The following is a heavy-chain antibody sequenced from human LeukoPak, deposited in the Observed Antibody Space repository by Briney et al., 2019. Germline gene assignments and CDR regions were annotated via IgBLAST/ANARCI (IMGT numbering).Heavy chain of an antibody. D-gene: IGHD6-19*01. Sequence: GGSLRLSCAASGFTFSSYAMHWVRQAPGKGLEWVAVISYDGSNKYYADSVKGRFTISRDNSKNTLYLQMNSLRAEDTAVYYCARGMGMAVAERFYYDYWGQGTLVTVSS. CDR1: GFTFSSYA. V-gene: IGHV3-30-3*01. CDR2: ISYDGSNK. CDR3: ARGMGMAVAERFYYDY. J-gene: IGHJ4*02.